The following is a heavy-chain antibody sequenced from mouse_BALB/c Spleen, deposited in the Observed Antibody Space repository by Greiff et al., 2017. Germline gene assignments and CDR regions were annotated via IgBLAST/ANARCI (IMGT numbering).Heavy chain of an antibody. CDR1: GYAFTNYL. V-gene: IGHV1-54*01. J-gene: IGHJ4*01. CDR3: ARRGYDYVYYAMDY. Sequence: VQLQQSGAELVRPGTSVKVSCKASGYAFTNYLIEWVKQRPGQGLEWIGVINPGSGGTNYNEKFKGKATLTADKSSSTAYMQLSSLTSDDSAVYFCARRGYDYVYYAMDYWGQGTSVTVSS. D-gene: IGHD2-4*01. CDR2: INPGSGGT.